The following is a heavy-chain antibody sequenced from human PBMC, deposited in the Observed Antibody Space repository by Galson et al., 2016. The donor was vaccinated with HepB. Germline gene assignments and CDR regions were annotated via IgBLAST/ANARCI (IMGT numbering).Heavy chain of an antibody. Sequence: LSLTCRVSGGSVYSHDYYWTWTRQPPGKGLEWIGYIYYSGTTYYNPSLKGRIAMSIDTSKDQFSLTMTSVTAADTAVYYCARLFVGWGHYRFDSWGQGSLLIVSS. V-gene: IGHV4-30-4*01. J-gene: IGHJ4*02. CDR3: ARLFVGWGHYRFDS. CDR2: IYYSGTT. D-gene: IGHD3-16*02. CDR1: GGSVYSHDYY.